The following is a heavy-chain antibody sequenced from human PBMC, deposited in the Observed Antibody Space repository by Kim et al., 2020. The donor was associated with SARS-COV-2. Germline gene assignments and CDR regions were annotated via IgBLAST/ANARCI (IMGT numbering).Heavy chain of an antibody. Sequence: SETLSLTCTVSGGSISSYYWSWIRQPPGKGLEWIGYIYYSGSTNYNPSLKSRVTISVDTSKNQFSLKLSSVTAADTAVYYCARSQDRADPPGRYGDWARWYFDLWGRGTLVTVSS. J-gene: IGHJ2*01. CDR3: ARSQDRADPPGRYGDWARWYFDL. CDR2: IYYSGST. CDR1: GGSISSYY. V-gene: IGHV4-59*01. D-gene: IGHD4-17*01.